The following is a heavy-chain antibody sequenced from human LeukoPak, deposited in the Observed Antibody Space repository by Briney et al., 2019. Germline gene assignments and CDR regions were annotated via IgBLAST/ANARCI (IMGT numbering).Heavy chain of an antibody. CDR1: GYTFTSDV. Sequence: ASVNVSCKASGYTFTSDVISWGRQAPGQRREGMGWISAYNGNTNYAQKLQGRVSMTTDTSTNTAYMELSSLRSDDTAVYYCARRVADTMVRGVIANYGMDVWGQGTTVTVSS. CDR3: ARRVADTMVRGVIANYGMDV. CDR2: ISAYNGNT. D-gene: IGHD3-10*01. J-gene: IGHJ6*02. V-gene: IGHV1-18*01.